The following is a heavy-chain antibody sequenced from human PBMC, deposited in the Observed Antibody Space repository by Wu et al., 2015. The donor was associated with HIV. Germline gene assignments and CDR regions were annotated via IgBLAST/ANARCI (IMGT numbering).Heavy chain of an antibody. CDR1: GGTFSSYA. CDR2: IIPIFGTA. D-gene: IGHD3-22*01. V-gene: IGHV1-69*12. CDR3: ALSNYYDSSGYWEYFQH. J-gene: IGHJ1*01. Sequence: QVQLVQSGAEVKKPGSSVKVSCKASGGTFSSYAISWVRQAPGQGLEWMGGIIPIFGTANYAQKFQGRVTITADESTSTAYMELSSLRSEDTAVYYCALSNYYDSSGYWEYFQHVGPGATLVHRLL.